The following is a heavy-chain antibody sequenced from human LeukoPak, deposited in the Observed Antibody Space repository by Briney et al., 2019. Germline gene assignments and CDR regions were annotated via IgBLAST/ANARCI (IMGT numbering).Heavy chain of an antibody. V-gene: IGHV1-69*06. CDR1: GGTFSSYA. J-gene: IGHJ3*02. CDR3: ARASGSYGGAFDI. D-gene: IGHD1-26*01. Sequence: ASVKVSCKASGGTFSSYAISWVRQAPGQGLEWMGGIIPIFGTANYAQKFQGRVTITADKSTSTAYMELSSLRSEDMAVYYCARASGSYGGAFDIWGQGTMVTVSS. CDR2: IIPIFGTA.